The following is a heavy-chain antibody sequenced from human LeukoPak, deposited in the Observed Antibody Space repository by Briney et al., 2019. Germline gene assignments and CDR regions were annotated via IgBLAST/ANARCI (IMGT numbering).Heavy chain of an antibody. CDR1: GGSISSGGYY. CDR2: IYHSGST. CDR3: ARDRLAAAGTWFDP. J-gene: IGHJ5*02. V-gene: IGHV4-39*07. D-gene: IGHD6-13*01. Sequence: PSQTLSLTCTVSGGSISSGGYYWGWIRQPPGKGLEWIGSIYHSGSTYYNPSLKSRVTISVDTSKNQFSLKLSSVTAADTAVYYCARDRLAAAGTWFDPWGQGTLVTVSS.